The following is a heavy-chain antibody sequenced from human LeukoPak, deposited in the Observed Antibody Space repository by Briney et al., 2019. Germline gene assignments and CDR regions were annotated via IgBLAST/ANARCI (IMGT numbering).Heavy chain of an antibody. CDR2: IYYSGST. CDR3: ARGRGYCSSTSCYGYYYYYYYMDV. D-gene: IGHD2-2*01. CDR1: GGSINSSSYY. V-gene: IGHV4-39*07. Sequence: PSETLSLTCTVSGGSINSSSYYWGWIRQPPGKGLEWIGSIYYSGSTYYNPSLKSRVTISVDTSKNQFSLKLSSVTAADTAVYYCARGRGYCSSTSCYGYYYYYYYMDVWGKGTTVTVSS. J-gene: IGHJ6*03.